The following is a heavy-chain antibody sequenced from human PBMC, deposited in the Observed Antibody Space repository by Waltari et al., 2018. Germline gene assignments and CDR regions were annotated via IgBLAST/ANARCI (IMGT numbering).Heavy chain of an antibody. V-gene: IGHV3-48*01. CDR3: ARGRDGYIQDVFDI. CDR1: GFTFSTYH. Sequence: EVQLVESGGGLVQPGESLRLSCAASGFTFSTYHINWVRQAPGKGLEWVSYISSSTTTYYADYVKGRFTISRDNAKNSLYLQMNSLRAEDTALYYCARGRDGYIQDVFDIWGQGTMVSVSS. D-gene: IGHD5-12*01. CDR2: ISSSTTT. J-gene: IGHJ3*02.